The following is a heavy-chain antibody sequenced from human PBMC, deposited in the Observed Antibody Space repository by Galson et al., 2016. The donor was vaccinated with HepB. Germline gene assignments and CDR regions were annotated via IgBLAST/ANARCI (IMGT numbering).Heavy chain of an antibody. D-gene: IGHD2-15*01. CDR2: IIPNFGTT. V-gene: IGHV1-69*13. J-gene: IGHJ4*02. CDR1: GGTFITHA. CDR3: AHIYGRSGDSLTFDY. Sequence: SVKVSCKAFGGTFITHAINWVRQAPGQGLEWMGTIIPNFGTTDYAQKLQGRVTITADESTDTAYMELRGLRSEDTAVYYCAHIYGRSGDSLTFDYWGQGTLVTVSS.